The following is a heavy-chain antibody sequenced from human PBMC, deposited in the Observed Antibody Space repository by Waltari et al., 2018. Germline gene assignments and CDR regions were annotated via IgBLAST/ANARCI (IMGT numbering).Heavy chain of an antibody. V-gene: IGHV1-69*12. CDR1: GGTFSSYA. CDR3: ARVGDFWSGYSANDAFDI. J-gene: IGHJ3*02. Sequence: QVQLVQSGAEVKKTGSSVKVSCKASGGTFSSYAISWVRQAPGQGLEWMGGIIPIFGTANYAQKFQGRVTITADESTSTAYMELSSLRSEDTAVYYCARVGDFWSGYSANDAFDIWGQGTMVTVSS. D-gene: IGHD3-3*01. CDR2: IIPIFGTA.